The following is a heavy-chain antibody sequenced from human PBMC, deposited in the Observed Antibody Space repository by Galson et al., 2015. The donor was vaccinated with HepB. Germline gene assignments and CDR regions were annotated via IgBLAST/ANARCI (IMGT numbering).Heavy chain of an antibody. CDR3: ARVCRLSVLVVYASNWYFDL. D-gene: IGHD2-8*02. CDR2: ISSSSSTI. Sequence: SLRLSCAASGFTFSNYYMSWIRQAPGKGLEWVSYISSSSSTIYYADSVKGRFTISRDNAKNSLYLQMNSLRAEDTAVYYCARVCRLSVLVVYASNWYFDLWGRGTLVTVSS. J-gene: IGHJ2*01. CDR1: GFTFSNYY. V-gene: IGHV3-11*01.